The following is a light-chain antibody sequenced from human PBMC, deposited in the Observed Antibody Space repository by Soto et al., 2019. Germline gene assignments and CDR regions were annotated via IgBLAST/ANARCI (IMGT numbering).Light chain of an antibody. CDR2: DTS. Sequence: EIVLTQSPATLSLAPGERATLSCRASQSVSSYLAWYQQKPGQAPRLLIYDTSKRATGIPARFSGSGSGTDFTLTISSLEPEDFAVYYCQQRTNWPRSFTFGPGTKVDIK. CDR3: QQRTNWPRSFT. V-gene: IGKV3-11*01. CDR1: QSVSSY. J-gene: IGKJ3*01.